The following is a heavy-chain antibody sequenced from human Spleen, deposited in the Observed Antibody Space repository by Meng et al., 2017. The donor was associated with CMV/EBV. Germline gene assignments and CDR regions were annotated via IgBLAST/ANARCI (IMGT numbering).Heavy chain of an antibody. V-gene: IGHV4-39*07. CDR3: ARVGYCSRISCYTFDY. CDR1: GGSISSNSNN. CDR2: IYYSGST. J-gene: IGHJ4*02. D-gene: IGHD2-2*02. Sequence: SETLSLTCIVSGGSISSNSNNWVWLSQPSGKGLEGNGNIYYSGSTHYNKTLKSRVTISIDTSKNHYSLKLSTVTAADTAVYFCARVGYCSRISCYTFDYWGQGTLVTVSS.